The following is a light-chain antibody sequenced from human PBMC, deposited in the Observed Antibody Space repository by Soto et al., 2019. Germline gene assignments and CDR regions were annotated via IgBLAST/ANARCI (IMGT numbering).Light chain of an antibody. CDR3: QQYFSTPLT. CDR2: WAS. CDR1: QNVLYSSNNKNY. V-gene: IGKV4-1*01. J-gene: IGKJ3*01. Sequence: DFVMTQSPDSLAVSLGERATINCKSSQNVLYSSNNKNYLAWYQQNPGQPPKLLIYWASTRQSGVPDRFSGSGSGTDFTLTISSLQAEDVAVYYCQQYFSTPLTFGPGTKVDI.